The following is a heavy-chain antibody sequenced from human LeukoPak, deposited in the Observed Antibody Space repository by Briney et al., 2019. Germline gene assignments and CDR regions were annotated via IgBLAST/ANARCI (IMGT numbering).Heavy chain of an antibody. CDR3: AKGGYYDSSGLGDY. D-gene: IGHD3-22*01. J-gene: IGHJ4*02. CDR1: GFTFDDYA. Sequence: SLRLSCAAPGFTFDDYAMHWVRQAPGNGLERVSGISWNSGSIGYADSVKGRFTISRDIAKNSLYLQMNSLRAEDMALYYCAKGGYYDSSGLGDYWGQGTLVTVSS. V-gene: IGHV3-9*03. CDR2: ISWNSGSI.